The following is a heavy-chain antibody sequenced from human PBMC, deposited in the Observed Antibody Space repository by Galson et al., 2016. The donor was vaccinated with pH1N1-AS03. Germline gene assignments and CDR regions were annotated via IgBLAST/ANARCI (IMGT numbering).Heavy chain of an antibody. CDR2: IYSGGIT. J-gene: IGHJ4*02. CDR1: GFTVSSNY. V-gene: IGHV3-53*01. D-gene: IGHD2-2*01. Sequence: RLSCAASGFTVSSNYMSWVRQAPGKGLEWVSVIYSGGITYYADSVKGRFTISRDSSKNTLYLQMNSLRAEDTAVYYCARLRVVVVPAALGGSDYFDSWGQGTLVTVSS. CDR3: ARLRVVVVPAALGGSDYFDS.